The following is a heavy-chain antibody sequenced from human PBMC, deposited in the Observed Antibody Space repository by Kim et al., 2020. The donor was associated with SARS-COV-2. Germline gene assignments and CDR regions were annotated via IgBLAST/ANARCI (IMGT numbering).Heavy chain of an antibody. J-gene: IGHJ4*02. CDR3: DSRAVDSRGTYYFDY. V-gene: IGHV3-74*01. Sequence: ADSVKGRCTISRDNAKNTLYLQMNSLRAEDTAPYYCDSRAVDSRGTYYFDYWGQGTLVTVSS. D-gene: IGHD3-22*01.